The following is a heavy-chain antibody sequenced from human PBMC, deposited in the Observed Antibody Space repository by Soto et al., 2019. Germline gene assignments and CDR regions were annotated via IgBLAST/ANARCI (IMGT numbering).Heavy chain of an antibody. D-gene: IGHD2-2*01. V-gene: IGHV4-4*02. Sequence: SETLSLTCAVSGGSTSSSNWWSWVRQPPGKGLEWIGEIYHSGSTNYNPSLKSRVTISVDKSKNQFSLKLSSVTAADTAVYYCASRTTFLPAARYDYSYYGLDGWAQGTTVTVSS. J-gene: IGHJ6*02. CDR3: ASRTTFLPAARYDYSYYGLDG. CDR1: GGSTSSSNW. CDR2: IYHSGST.